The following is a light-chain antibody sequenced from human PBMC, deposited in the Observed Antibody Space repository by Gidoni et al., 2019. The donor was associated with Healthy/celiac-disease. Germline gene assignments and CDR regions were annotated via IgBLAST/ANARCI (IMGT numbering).Light chain of an antibody. CDR1: SSDVGGYNY. J-gene: IGLJ1*01. V-gene: IGLV2-8*01. Sequence: SALTQLPSASGSPGQSVTISCTGTSSDVGGYNYVSLYQQHPGKAPKLMIYEVSKGPSGVPDRFSGSKSGNTASLTVSGLQAEDEADYYCSSYAGGKVFVTWTKVTVL. CDR2: EVS. CDR3: SSYAGGKV.